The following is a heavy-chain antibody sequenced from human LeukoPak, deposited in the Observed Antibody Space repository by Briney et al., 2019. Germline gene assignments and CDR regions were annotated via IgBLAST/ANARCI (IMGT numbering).Heavy chain of an antibody. J-gene: IGHJ4*02. CDR2: IRFDGSNK. CDR1: RFTFSNYG. Sequence: GGSLRLSCAASRFTFSNYGMHWVRQAPGKGLEWVAFIRFDGSNKNYADSVKGRFTISRDNSKNTLYLQMNSLRVEDTAVYYCAKKGSSSWYHFDYWGQGTLVTVSS. CDR3: AKKGSSSWYHFDY. V-gene: IGHV3-30*02. D-gene: IGHD6-13*01.